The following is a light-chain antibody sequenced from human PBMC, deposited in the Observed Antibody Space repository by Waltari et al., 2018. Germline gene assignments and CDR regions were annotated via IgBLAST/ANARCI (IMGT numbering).Light chain of an antibody. CDR2: KDT. J-gene: IGLJ2*01. CDR3: QSADAGGTYVI. CDR1: ALPNQY. V-gene: IGLV3-25*03. Sequence: SYELTQPPSVSVSPGQTARITCSGEALPNQYAYWYQRKRGQAPVLVIYKDTGLSSWMPERFSCSSSGTTVTLTISAVHAEDEADYYCQSADAGGTYVIFGGGTKLTVL.